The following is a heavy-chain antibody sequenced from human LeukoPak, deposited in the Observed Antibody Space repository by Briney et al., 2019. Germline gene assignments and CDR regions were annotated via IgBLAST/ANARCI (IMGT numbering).Heavy chain of an antibody. V-gene: IGHV4-39*07. CDR3: ARGDIVVVPAAGNWFDP. J-gene: IGHJ5*02. Sequence: PSETLSLTCTVSGGSISSTNYYWGWIRQPPGKGLEWIGNIYYSGSTYYSPSLKSRVTISVDKSKNQFSLKLTSVTAADTAVYYCARGDIVVVPAAGNWFDPWGQGTLVTVSS. CDR2: IYYSGST. CDR1: GGSISSTNYY. D-gene: IGHD2-2*01.